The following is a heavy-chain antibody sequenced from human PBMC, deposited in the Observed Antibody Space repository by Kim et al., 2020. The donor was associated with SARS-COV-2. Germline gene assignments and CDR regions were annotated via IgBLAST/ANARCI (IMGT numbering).Heavy chain of an antibody. CDR3: ARDSVRHFDY. Sequence: YNDYAVSVKSRIPINPEPSKNQFSLQLNSVTPEDTAVYYCARDSVRHFDYWGQGTLVTVSS. CDR2: YN. J-gene: IGHJ4*02. V-gene: IGHV6-1*01. D-gene: IGHD6-6*01.